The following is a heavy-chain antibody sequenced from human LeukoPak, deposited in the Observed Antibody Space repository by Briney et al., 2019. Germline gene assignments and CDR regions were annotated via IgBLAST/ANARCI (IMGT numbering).Heavy chain of an antibody. D-gene: IGHD4-17*01. CDR2: IYYSGST. CDR3: ARDSDYGDSGGHAFDI. V-gene: IGHV4-39*07. Sequence: PSETLSLTCTVSGGSISSRSYYWGWIRQPPGKGLEWIGNIYYSGSTYYNPSLKSRVTISVDTSKNQFSLKLSSVTAADTAVYYCARDSDYGDSGGHAFDIWGQGTMVTVSS. CDR1: GGSISSRSYY. J-gene: IGHJ3*02.